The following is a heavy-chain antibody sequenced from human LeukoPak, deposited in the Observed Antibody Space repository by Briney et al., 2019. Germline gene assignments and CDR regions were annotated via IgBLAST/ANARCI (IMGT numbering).Heavy chain of an antibody. Sequence: PGGSLRLSCSASGFTVSSNYMSWVGQAPGKGLEWVSVILSGGSTYYADSVKGRFTISRDNSKNTLYLQMNSLRAEDTAVYYCARDGSGWYREGGGNYYGMDVWGQGTTVTVSS. CDR3: ARDGSGWYREGGGNYYGMDV. CDR1: GFTVSSNY. J-gene: IGHJ6*02. V-gene: IGHV3-53*01. CDR2: ILSGGST. D-gene: IGHD6-19*01.